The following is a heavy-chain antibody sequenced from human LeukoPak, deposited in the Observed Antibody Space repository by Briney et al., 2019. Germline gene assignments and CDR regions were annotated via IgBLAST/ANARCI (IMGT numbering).Heavy chain of an antibody. Sequence: TSETLSLTCAVYGGSFSGYYWSWIRQPPGKGLEWIGEINHSGSTNYNPSLKSRVTISVDTSKNHFSLNLSSVTAADTAMYYCARNTVTTAVWFDPWGQGTLVTVSS. D-gene: IGHD4-11*01. CDR1: GGSFSGYY. CDR2: INHSGST. J-gene: IGHJ5*02. CDR3: ARNTVTTAVWFDP. V-gene: IGHV4-34*01.